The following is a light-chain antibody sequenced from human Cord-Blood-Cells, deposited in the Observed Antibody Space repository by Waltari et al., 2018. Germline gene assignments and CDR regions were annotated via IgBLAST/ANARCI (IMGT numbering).Light chain of an antibody. CDR2: GAS. CDR3: QQYGSSAWT. J-gene: IGKJ1*01. Sequence: EIVLTQSPGTLSLSPGERATLSCRASQSVSSSYLAWYQQKPGQAPRLLICGASSRATGMPDRFSGSGSGTDFTHTISRLEPEDFAVYYGQQYGSSAWTFGQGTKVEIE. CDR1: QSVSSSY. V-gene: IGKV3-20*01.